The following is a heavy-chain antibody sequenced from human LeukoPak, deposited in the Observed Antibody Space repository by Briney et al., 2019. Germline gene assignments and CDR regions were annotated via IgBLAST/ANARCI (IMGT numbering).Heavy chain of an antibody. J-gene: IGHJ4*02. V-gene: IGHV3-48*01. D-gene: IGHD3-3*01. CDR1: GFTVSSNY. CDR2: ISSSSSTI. Sequence: PGGSLRLSCAASGFTVSSNYMSWVRQAPGKGLEWLSYISSSSSTIYYAGSVKGRFTISRDNAKNSLYLQMNSLRAEDTAVYYCARGRLHGRSAFDYWGQGTLVTMSS. CDR3: ARGRLHGRSAFDY.